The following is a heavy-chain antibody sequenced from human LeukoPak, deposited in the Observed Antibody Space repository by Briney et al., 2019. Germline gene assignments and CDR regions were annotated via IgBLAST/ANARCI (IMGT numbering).Heavy chain of an antibody. CDR3: ARDCSSTRCQGPVFDN. J-gene: IGHJ4*02. D-gene: IGHD2-2*01. V-gene: IGHV1-46*01. CDR1: GYTFTSNY. Sequence: GASVKVSCKASGYTFTSNYMHWVRQAPGQGLEWMGIIHPSGGNTNYAQKFQGRVAMTRDTSTNTVYMELSSLRSEDTAIYYCARDCSSTRCQGPVFDNWGQGTLVTVSS. CDR2: IHPSGGNT.